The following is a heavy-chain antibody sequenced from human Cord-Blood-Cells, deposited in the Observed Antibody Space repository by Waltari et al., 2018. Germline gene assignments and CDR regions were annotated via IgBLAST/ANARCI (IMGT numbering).Heavy chain of an antibody. Sequence: QVQLVESGGGVVQPGRSLRLSCAAPGFTFSSYAMHWARQAPCEGWGSVAVKLYDGDKNYDADSVKGGFTISRDNSKNTLCLEMSSLRAEDTAVYYCARGGYIAASPDYWSQGTLVTVSS. V-gene: IGHV3-30*04. CDR1: GFTFSSYA. D-gene: IGHD6-6*01. CDR2: KLYDGDKN. CDR3: ARGGYIAASPDY. J-gene: IGHJ4*02.